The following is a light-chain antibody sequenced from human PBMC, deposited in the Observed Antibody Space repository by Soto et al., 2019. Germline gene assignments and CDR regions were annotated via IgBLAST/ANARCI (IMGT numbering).Light chain of an antibody. CDR3: QQSFSTPRT. CDR2: AAS. V-gene: IGKV1-39*01. Sequence: DIQMTQSPSSQSASVGDRVTITCRASQSINSYLNWYQQKPGKAPKLLIYAASSLQSGVPSRFSGRGSETDFTLPITSLQPDDFATYYCQQSFSTPRTFGQGTRVDI. J-gene: IGKJ1*01. CDR1: QSINSY.